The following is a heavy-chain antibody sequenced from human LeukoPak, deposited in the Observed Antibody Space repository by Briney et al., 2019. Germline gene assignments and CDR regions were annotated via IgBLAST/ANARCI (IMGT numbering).Heavy chain of an antibody. V-gene: IGHV3-9*01. CDR3: AKTHKITGTSFDY. CDR2: ISWNSGSI. Sequence: GRSLTGDCPASGITFDDYPMYLFRQAPFPFLHPVSGISWNSGSIGYADSVKGRFTISRDNAKNSLYLQMNSLRAEDTALYYCAKTHKITGTSFDYWGQGTLVTVSS. J-gene: IGHJ4*02. CDR1: GITFDDYP. D-gene: IGHD1-20*01.